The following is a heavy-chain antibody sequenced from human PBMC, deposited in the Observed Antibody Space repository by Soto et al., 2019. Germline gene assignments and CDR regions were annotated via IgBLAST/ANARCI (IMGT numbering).Heavy chain of an antibody. Sequence: LRLSCSASGFTFSSYAMHWVRQAPGKGLEYVSAISSNGGSTYYADSVKGRFTISRDNSKNTLYLQMGSLRAEDTAVYYCVTYDYGGKNDAFDIWGQGTMVTVSS. D-gene: IGHD4-17*01. V-gene: IGHV3-64D*06. CDR1: GFTFSSYA. CDR3: VTYDYGGKNDAFDI. CDR2: ISSNGGST. J-gene: IGHJ3*02.